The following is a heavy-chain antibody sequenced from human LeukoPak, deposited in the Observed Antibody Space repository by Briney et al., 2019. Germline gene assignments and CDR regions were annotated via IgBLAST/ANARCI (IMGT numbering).Heavy chain of an antibody. V-gene: IGHV1-2*02. D-gene: IGHD3-22*01. CDR3: ARDLGYDSSGYWY. J-gene: IGHJ4*02. CDR1: GYTFTGYY. Sequence: GASVTVSCKASGYTFTGYYMRWVRQAPGQGLEWMGWINPNSGGTNYAQKFQGRVTMTRDTSISTAYMELSRLTSDDTAVYYCARDLGYDSSGYWYWGQGTLVTVSS. CDR2: INPNSGGT.